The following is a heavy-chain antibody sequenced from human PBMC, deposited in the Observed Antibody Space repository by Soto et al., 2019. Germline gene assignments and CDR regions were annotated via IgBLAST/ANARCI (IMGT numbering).Heavy chain of an antibody. CDR1: GGYIRSGDYY. Sequence: QVQLQESGPGLVKPSQTLSLTCTVSGGYIRSGDYYWSWIRQPPGKGLEWIGYIYYSGSTYYNPSLKSRVTISVDTSKNQFSLKLSSVTAADTAVYYCARERPDGARLDPWGQGTLGTVSS. D-gene: IGHD6-6*01. V-gene: IGHV4-30-4*01. J-gene: IGHJ5*02. CDR2: IYYSGST. CDR3: ARERPDGARLDP.